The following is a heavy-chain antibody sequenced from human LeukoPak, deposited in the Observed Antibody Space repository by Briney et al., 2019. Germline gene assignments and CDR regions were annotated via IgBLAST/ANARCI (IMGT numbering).Heavy chain of an antibody. CDR1: GGSISSSSDD. CDR2: IYYSGST. D-gene: IGHD6-13*01. Sequence: SETLSLTCTVPGGSISSSSDDSGWIRHPPGTGLEWIASIYYSGSTYYNPSLKSRVTISVDTSKNQFSLKLSSVTAADTAVYYCARLHKAAAGDYWGQGTLVTVSS. V-gene: IGHV4-39*01. CDR3: ARLHKAAAGDY. J-gene: IGHJ4*02.